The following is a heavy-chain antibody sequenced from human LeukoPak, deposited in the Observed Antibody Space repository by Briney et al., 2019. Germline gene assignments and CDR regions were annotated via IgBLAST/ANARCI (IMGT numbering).Heavy chain of an antibody. J-gene: IGHJ4*02. CDR1: GFTFSNCS. CDR2: ISSRSTTI. Sequence: GGSLRLSCAASGFTFSNCSMNWVRRAPGKGLEWVSYISSRSTTIYDADSVKGRFTISRDNAKNSLYLRMNSLRDEDTAVYYCASEAPAGNYYDSSGPDYWGQGTLVTVSS. V-gene: IGHV3-48*02. D-gene: IGHD3-22*01. CDR3: ASEAPAGNYYDSSGPDY.